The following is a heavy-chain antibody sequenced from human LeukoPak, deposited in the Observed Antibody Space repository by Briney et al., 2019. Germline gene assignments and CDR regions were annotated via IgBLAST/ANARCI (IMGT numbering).Heavy chain of an antibody. Sequence: GGSLRLSCAASGFTFSSYSMNWVRQAPGKGLEWVSSISSSSSYIYYADSVKGRFTIPRDNAKNSLYLQMNSLRAEDTAVYYCARGTGTGWFDPWGQGTLVTVSS. D-gene: IGHD1-7*01. V-gene: IGHV3-21*01. CDR1: GFTFSSYS. CDR3: ARGTGTGWFDP. J-gene: IGHJ5*02. CDR2: ISSSSSYI.